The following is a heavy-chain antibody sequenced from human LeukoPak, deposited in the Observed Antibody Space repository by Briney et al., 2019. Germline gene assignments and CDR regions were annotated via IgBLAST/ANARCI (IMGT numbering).Heavy chain of an antibody. Sequence: PSETLSLTCTVSGGSISSGSYYWRWIRQPAGKGLEWIGRIYTSGSTNYNPSLKSRVTISVDTSKNQFSLKLSSVTAADTAVYYCARGSTRVTGTTGLWGQGTLVTVSS. CDR1: GGSISSGSYY. D-gene: IGHD1-20*01. CDR3: ARGSTRVTGTTGL. CDR2: IYTSGST. J-gene: IGHJ4*02. V-gene: IGHV4-61*02.